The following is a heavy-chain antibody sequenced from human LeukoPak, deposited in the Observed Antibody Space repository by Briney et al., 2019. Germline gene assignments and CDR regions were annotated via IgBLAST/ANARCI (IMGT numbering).Heavy chain of an antibody. D-gene: IGHD5-24*01. Sequence: GGSLRLSCAASGFTFSNYGMHWVRQAPGKGLEWVAVIWYDGSNKYYADSVKGRFTISRDNSKNTLYLQMNSLRAEDTAVYYCARDPGRWLQLGYGWFDPWGQGTLVTVSS. J-gene: IGHJ5*02. CDR2: IWYDGSNK. CDR1: GFTFSNYG. V-gene: IGHV3-33*01. CDR3: ARDPGRWLQLGYGWFDP.